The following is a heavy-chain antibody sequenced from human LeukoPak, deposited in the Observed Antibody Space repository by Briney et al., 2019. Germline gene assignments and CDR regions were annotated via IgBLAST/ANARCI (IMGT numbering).Heavy chain of an antibody. CDR1: GFTFSSYG. D-gene: IGHD3-10*01. V-gene: IGHV3-30*18. Sequence: GGSLRLSCAASGFTFSSYGMHWVRQAPGKGLEWVAVISYGGSNKYYADSVKGRLTISRDNSKNTLYLQINSLRVEDTAVYYCAKDSWLWFGELSYYYGMDVWGQGTTVTVSS. CDR3: AKDSWLWFGELSYYYGMDV. CDR2: ISYGGSNK. J-gene: IGHJ6*02.